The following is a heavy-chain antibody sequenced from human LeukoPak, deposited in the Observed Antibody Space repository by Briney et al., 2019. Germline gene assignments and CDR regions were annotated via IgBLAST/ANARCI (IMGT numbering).Heavy chain of an antibody. D-gene: IGHD2-2*01. Sequence: GGSLRLSCAASGFTFSSYGMHWVRQAPGKGLEWVAFIRYDGSNKYYADSVKGRFTISRDNSNNTLYLQMNSLRAEDTAVYYCANLVPAAVAFDIWGQGTMVTVSS. CDR1: GFTFSSYG. CDR2: IRYDGSNK. V-gene: IGHV3-30*02. J-gene: IGHJ3*02. CDR3: ANLVPAAVAFDI.